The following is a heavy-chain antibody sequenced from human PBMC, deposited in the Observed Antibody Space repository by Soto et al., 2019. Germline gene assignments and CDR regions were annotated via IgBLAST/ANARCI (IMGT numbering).Heavy chain of an antibody. D-gene: IGHD3-22*01. CDR3: TTLTKPTYYYDYSGSYDF. J-gene: IGHJ4*02. CDR2: IKSKTDGGTT. Sequence: PGGSLRLSCAASGFTFSAAWMSWVRQAPGKGLEWVGRIKSKTDGGTTDYAAHVKGRFAISRDDSKNTLYLQMNSLKTEDTAVYYCTTLTKPTYYYDYSGSYDFWGQGTLVTVSS. CDR1: GFTFSAAW. V-gene: IGHV3-15*01.